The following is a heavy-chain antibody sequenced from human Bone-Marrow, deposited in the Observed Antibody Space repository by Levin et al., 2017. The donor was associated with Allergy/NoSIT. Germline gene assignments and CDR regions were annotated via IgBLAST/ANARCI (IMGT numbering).Heavy chain of an antibody. CDR3: AIAAGGTRYFQH. CDR2: IYPGDSDT. J-gene: IGHJ1*01. V-gene: IGHV5-51*01. Sequence: GGSLRLSCKGSGYSFTTYWIGWVRQMPGKGLEWMGIIYPGDSDTRYSPSFQGQVTISADKSISIAYVQWSSLKASDTAMYYCAIAAGGTRYFQHWGQGTLVTVSS. CDR1: GYSFTTYW. D-gene: IGHD6-13*01.